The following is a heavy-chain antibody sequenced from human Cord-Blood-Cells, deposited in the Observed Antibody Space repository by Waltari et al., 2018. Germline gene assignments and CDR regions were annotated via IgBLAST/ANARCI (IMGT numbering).Heavy chain of an antibody. V-gene: IGHV3-74*01. Sequence: EVQLVESGGGLVQPGGSLRLSCAAPGFTFSSYWMHWVRQAPGKGLVWVSRINSDGSSTSYADSVKGRFTISRDNAKNTLYLQMNSLRAEDTAVYYCARGYYDSSGYHAFDIWGQGTMVTVSS. D-gene: IGHD3-22*01. CDR2: INSDGSST. CDR1: GFTFSSYW. CDR3: ARGYYDSSGYHAFDI. J-gene: IGHJ3*02.